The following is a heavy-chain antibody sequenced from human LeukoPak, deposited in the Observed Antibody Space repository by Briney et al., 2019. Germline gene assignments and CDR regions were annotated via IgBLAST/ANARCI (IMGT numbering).Heavy chain of an antibody. D-gene: IGHD1-26*01. CDR3: ARDGGYSGSYRFDY. J-gene: IGHJ4*02. V-gene: IGHV3-23*01. CDR2: ISGSGGST. CDR1: GFTFSSYS. Sequence: GGSLRLSCAASGFTFSSYSMNWVRQAPGKGLEWVSAISGSGGSTYYADSVKGRFTISRDNSKNTLYLQMNSLRAEDTAVYYCARDGGYSGSYRFDYWGQGTLVTVSS.